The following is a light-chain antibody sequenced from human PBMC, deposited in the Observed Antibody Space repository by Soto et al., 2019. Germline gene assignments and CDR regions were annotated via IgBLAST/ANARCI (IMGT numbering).Light chain of an antibody. Sequence: DIQMTQSPSSLSASVGDRVTITCRASQTISNWLAWYQQKPGRAPKLLIYAASTLESGVPSRFSGRGSGTEFTLTISSLQPDDFATYYCQHSYSHLCTFGQGTKLEIK. CDR2: AAS. V-gene: IGKV1-5*01. J-gene: IGKJ2*02. CDR1: QTISNW. CDR3: QHSYSHLCT.